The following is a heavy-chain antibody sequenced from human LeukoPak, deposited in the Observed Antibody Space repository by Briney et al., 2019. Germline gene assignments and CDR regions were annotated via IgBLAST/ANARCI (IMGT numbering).Heavy chain of an antibody. Sequence: SETLSLTCTVSGGSISSYYWSWIRQPPGKGLEWIGYIYYSGSTNYNPSLKSRVTISVDTSKNQFSLKLSSVTAADTAVYYCARDYDSSGLYYFDYWGQGTLVTVSS. D-gene: IGHD3-22*01. CDR2: IYYSGST. CDR1: GGSISSYY. J-gene: IGHJ4*02. V-gene: IGHV4-59*08. CDR3: ARDYDSSGLYYFDY.